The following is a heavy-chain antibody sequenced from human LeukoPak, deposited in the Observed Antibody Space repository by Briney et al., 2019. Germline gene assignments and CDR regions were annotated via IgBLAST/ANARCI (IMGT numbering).Heavy chain of an antibody. CDR1: GYTFTGYY. Sequence: ASVKVSCKASGYTFTGYYMHWVRQAPGQGLEWMGWINPNSGGTNYAQRFQGRVTMTRDTSISTAYMELSRLRSDDTAVYYCARDVGYLGCNWFDPWGQGTLVTVSS. V-gene: IGHV1-2*02. D-gene: IGHD6-25*01. J-gene: IGHJ5*02. CDR2: INPNSGGT. CDR3: ARDVGYLGCNWFDP.